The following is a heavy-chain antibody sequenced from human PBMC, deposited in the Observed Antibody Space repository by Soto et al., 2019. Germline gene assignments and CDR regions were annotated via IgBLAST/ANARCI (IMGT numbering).Heavy chain of an antibody. CDR1: GYTFTSYA. J-gene: IGHJ3*02. CDR2: INAGNGNT. CDR3: ARGPMVRGVIRGWGAFDI. Sequence: ASVKVSCKASGYTFTSYAMHWVRQAPGQRLEWMGWINAGNGNTKYSQKFQGRVTITRDTSASTAYMELSSLRSEDTAVYYCARGPMVRGVIRGWGAFDIWGQGTMVT. V-gene: IGHV1-3*01. D-gene: IGHD3-10*01.